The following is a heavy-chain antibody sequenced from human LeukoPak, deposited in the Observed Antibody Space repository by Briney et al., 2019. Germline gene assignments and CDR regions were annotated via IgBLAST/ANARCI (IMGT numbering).Heavy chain of an antibody. J-gene: IGHJ5*01. CDR3: ARDVPHNWFDS. Sequence: GGSLRLSCAASGFTFSSYSMNWVRHAPGKGLEWVSSISSSSSYIYYADSVKGRFTISRDNAKNSLYLQMNSLRAEDTAVYYCARDVPHNWFDSWGQGILVTVSS. CDR1: GFTFSSYS. CDR2: ISSSSSYI. V-gene: IGHV3-21*01.